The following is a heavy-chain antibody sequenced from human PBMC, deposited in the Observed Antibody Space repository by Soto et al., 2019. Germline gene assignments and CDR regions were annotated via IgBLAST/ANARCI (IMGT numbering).Heavy chain of an antibody. D-gene: IGHD3-10*01. J-gene: IGHJ6*02. CDR2: ISYDGSNK. V-gene: IGHV3-30*18. CDR3: AKGDITMVRGIYYYYGMDV. CDR1: GFTFSSYG. Sequence: GGSLRLSCAASGFTFSSYGMHWVRQAPGKGLEWVAVISYDGSNKYYADSVKGRFTISRDNSKNTLYLQMNSLRAEDTAVCYWAKGDITMVRGIYYYYGMDVWGQGTTVTLSS.